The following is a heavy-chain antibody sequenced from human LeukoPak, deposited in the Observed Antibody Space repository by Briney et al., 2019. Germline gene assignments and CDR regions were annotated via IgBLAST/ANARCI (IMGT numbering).Heavy chain of an antibody. V-gene: IGHV1-18*01. D-gene: IGHD1-1*01. Sequence: ASVKVSCKTSGYDFSGFGISCVRQAPGQGLEWMGWISGYNGNTKYAEKFQDRITMTTDTSTATAYMELRSLRYDDTAVYYCARDHAHGREQGGAFDIWGQGTVVTVSS. J-gene: IGHJ3*02. CDR2: ISGYNGNT. CDR3: ARDHAHGREQGGAFDI. CDR1: GYDFSGFG.